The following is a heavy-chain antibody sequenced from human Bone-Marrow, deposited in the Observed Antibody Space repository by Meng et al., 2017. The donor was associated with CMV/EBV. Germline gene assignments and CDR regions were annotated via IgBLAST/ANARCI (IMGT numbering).Heavy chain of an antibody. CDR3: ARQAYCSSTSCYNPWFDP. D-gene: IGHD2-2*02. Sequence: GESLKISCEASGYSFTSYWIGWVRQMPGKGLEWMGIIYPGDSDTRYSPSFQGQVTISADKSISTAYLQWSSLKASDTAMYYCARQAYCSSTSCYNPWFDPWGHGTLVTVSS. CDR1: GYSFTSYW. V-gene: IGHV5-51*01. J-gene: IGHJ5*02. CDR2: IYPGDSDT.